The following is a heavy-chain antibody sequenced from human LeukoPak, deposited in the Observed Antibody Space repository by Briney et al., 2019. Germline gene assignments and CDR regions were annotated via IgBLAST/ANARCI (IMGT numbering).Heavy chain of an antibody. Sequence: GASVKVSCKASGYSFTGYYLHWVRQAPGQGLEWMGWITPNSGDRKYAQKFQGRVTMTRDTSISTAYMELSSLTSDDTAVYYCARGSKIFVVWFYPWGEGTLVTVSS. CDR1: GYSFTGYY. CDR3: ARGSKIFVVWFYP. V-gene: IGHV1-2*02. CDR2: ITPNSGDR. D-gene: IGHD3-3*01. J-gene: IGHJ5*02.